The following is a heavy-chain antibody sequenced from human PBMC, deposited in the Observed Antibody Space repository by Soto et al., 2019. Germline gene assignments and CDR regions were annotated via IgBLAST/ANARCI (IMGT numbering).Heavy chain of an antibody. D-gene: IGHD3-16*01. CDR1: GFTVSSNY. CDR3: ARGSSGGHAFDI. CDR2: IYSGGTT. Sequence: EVQVVESGGGLVQPGGSLRLSCAVSGFTVSSNYMSWVRQAPGKGLEWVSVIYSGGTTYYVDSVKGRSTISRDNSKNTLYLHMNSLRAEDTAVYYCARGSSGGHAFDIWGQGTMVTVSS. J-gene: IGHJ3*02. V-gene: IGHV3-66*01.